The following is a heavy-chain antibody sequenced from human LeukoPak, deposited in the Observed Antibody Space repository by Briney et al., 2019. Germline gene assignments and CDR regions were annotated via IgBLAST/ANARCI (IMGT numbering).Heavy chain of an antibody. V-gene: IGHV3-48*03. CDR2: ISSGTTI. CDR3: ARGEYYYDSSGSGIKTFDY. D-gene: IGHD3-22*01. J-gene: IGHJ4*02. CDR1: GFTFSSYE. Sequence: GGSLRLSCAVFGFTFSSYEMNWVRQAPGKGLEWVSYISSGTTIYYADSVKGRFTISRDNAKNSLYLQMNSLRAEDTAVYYCARGEYYYDSSGSGIKTFDYWGQGTLVTVSS.